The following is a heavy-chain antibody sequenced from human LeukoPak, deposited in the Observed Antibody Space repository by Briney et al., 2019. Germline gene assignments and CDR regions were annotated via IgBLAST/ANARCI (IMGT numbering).Heavy chain of an antibody. CDR1: GGTFSRYA. Sequence: SVKVSCKASGGTFSRYAISWVRQAPGQGLEWMGGIIPIFGTANYAQKFQGRVTITADESTSTAYMELSSLRSEDTAVYYCATALGSSSVNNWFDPWGQGTLVTVSS. V-gene: IGHV1-69*01. D-gene: IGHD6-6*01. CDR3: ATALGSSSVNNWFDP. J-gene: IGHJ5*02. CDR2: IIPIFGTA.